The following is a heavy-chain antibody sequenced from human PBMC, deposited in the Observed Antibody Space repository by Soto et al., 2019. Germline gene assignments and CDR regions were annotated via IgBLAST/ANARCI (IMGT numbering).Heavy chain of an antibody. CDR3: AKPPVPYYCGRGV. D-gene: IGHD6-6*01. CDR1: GFTFSSYG. CDR2: IWYDGSNK. J-gene: IGHJ6*02. Sequence: GSLRLSCAASGFTFSSYGMHWVRQAPGKGLEWVAVIWYDGSNKYYADSVKGRFTISRDNSKNTLYLQMNSLRAEDTAVYYCAKPPVPYYCGRGVWGQGTRVTVSS. V-gene: IGHV3-33*06.